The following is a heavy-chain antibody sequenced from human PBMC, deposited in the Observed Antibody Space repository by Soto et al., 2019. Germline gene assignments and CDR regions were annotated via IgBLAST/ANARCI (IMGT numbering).Heavy chain of an antibody. Sequence: QVQLVQSGAEVKKPGASVKVSCKASGYTFTSYGISWVRHAPGQGLEWMGWISAYTGNTHYAQKLQGRDTMTTDTSTSTAYMELRSLRSDDTAVYYCARDQYCSGGSCPNWFDPWGQGTLVTVSS. CDR1: GYTFTSYG. CDR2: ISAYTGNT. V-gene: IGHV1-18*01. J-gene: IGHJ5*02. D-gene: IGHD2-15*01. CDR3: ARDQYCSGGSCPNWFDP.